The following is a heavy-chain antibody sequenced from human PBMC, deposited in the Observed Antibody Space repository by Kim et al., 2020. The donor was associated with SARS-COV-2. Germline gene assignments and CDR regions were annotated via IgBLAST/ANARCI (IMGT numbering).Heavy chain of an antibody. J-gene: IGHJ3*02. CDR1: GYTFTNSA. CDR3: AAEIDGFDI. V-gene: IGHV1-3*01. CDR2: ISAGNGNT. Sequence: ASVKVSCKASGYTFTNSAIHWVRQAPGQSLEWMGWISAGNGNTKYSQNFRDRVTLTRDTSASTAYMELSSLRSEDTAVYYCAAEIDGFDIWGQGTRVTVSS.